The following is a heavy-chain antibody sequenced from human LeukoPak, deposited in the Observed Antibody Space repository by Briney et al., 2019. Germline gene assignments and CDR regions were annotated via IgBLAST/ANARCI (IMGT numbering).Heavy chain of an antibody. Sequence: GASVKVSCKASGGTFSSYAISWVRQAPGQGLEWMGGIIPIFGTANYAQKFQGRVTITADESTSTAYMELSSLRSEDTAVYYCARSQEPYDFWSGYYNWLDPWGQGTLVTVSS. CDR2: IIPIFGTA. V-gene: IGHV1-69*13. CDR3: ARSQEPYDFWSGYYNWLDP. D-gene: IGHD3-3*01. J-gene: IGHJ5*02. CDR1: GGTFSSYA.